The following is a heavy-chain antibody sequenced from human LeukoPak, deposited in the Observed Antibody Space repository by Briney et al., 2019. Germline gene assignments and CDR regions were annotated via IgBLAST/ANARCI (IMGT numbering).Heavy chain of an antibody. CDR2: ISYAGSNK. V-gene: IGHV3-30-3*01. Sequence: GRSLRLSCAASVFTFSSYAMHWVRQAPGKGLEGVAVISYAGSNKYYAHSVKGRFTISRDNSKNTLYLQMNSLRAECMAVYCCAKSYSSSPQDFDYWGQGTLVTVSS. D-gene: IGHD6-13*01. J-gene: IGHJ4*02. CDR3: AKSYSSSPQDFDY. CDR1: VFTFSSYA.